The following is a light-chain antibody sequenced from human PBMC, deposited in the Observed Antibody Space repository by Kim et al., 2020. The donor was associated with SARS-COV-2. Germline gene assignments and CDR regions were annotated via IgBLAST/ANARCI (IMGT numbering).Light chain of an antibody. CDR2: GAS. CDR3: QQFNNRPYT. Sequence: SVSPGERATLSCRASQGVNNKLAWYQQKPGQAPRLLIYGASTRATGVPARFSGSGSGTEFTLTISSLQSEDFAIYYCQQFNNRPYTFGQGTKLEI. CDR1: QGVNNK. J-gene: IGKJ2*01. V-gene: IGKV3-15*01.